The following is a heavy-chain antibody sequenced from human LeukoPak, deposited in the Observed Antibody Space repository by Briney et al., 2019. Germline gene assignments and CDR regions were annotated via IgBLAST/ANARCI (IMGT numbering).Heavy chain of an antibody. V-gene: IGHV4-34*01. J-gene: IGHJ4*02. CDR1: GVSFSGYY. CDR3: ARQGWDTAMVTALDY. D-gene: IGHD5-18*01. CDR2: INHSGST. Sequence: PSETLSLTCAVYGVSFSGYYWSWIRQPPGKGLEWIGEINHSGSTNYNPSLKSRVTISVDTSKNQFSLKLSSVTAADTAVYYCARQGWDTAMVTALDYWGQGTLVTVSS.